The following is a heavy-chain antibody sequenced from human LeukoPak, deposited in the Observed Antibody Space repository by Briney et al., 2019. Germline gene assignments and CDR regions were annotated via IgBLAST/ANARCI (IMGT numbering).Heavy chain of an antibody. CDR1: GDSFTSYD. D-gene: IGHD3-10*01. V-gene: IGHV1-8*01. Sequence: ASVKVSCKASGDSFTSYDINWVRQATGQGLEWMGWMNPNSGNTGYAQKFQGRVTMTRNTSISTAYMELSSLRSEDTAVYYCYRGGSGSYWHYYYYMDVWGKGTTVTVSS. CDR2: MNPNSGNT. CDR3: YRGGSGSYWHYYYYMDV. J-gene: IGHJ6*03.